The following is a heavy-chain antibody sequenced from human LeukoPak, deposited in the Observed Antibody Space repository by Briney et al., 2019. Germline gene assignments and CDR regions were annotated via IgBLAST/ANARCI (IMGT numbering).Heavy chain of an antibody. CDR3: AXDFSVRGVTWVDY. CDR1: VYTFTSYG. Sequence: SVKVSFKSSVYTFTSYGISWVRQAPGQGLEWMGWISTYNDKTNYAQKLQGRVTMTTDTSTSTAYVELRSLRSDDTAVYYCAXDFSVRGVTWVDYWGQGTLVTVSS. J-gene: IGHJ4*02. CDR2: ISTYNDKT. D-gene: IGHD3-10*01. V-gene: IGHV1-18*01.